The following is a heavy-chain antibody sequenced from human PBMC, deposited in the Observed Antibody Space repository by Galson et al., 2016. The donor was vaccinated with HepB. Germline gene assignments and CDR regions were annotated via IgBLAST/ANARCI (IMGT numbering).Heavy chain of an antibody. D-gene: IGHD3/OR15-3a*01. J-gene: IGHJ4*02. Sequence: APGQGLAWMGWISGYTAKTHTAPSFQGRVTMTIDTSASTAYLEVSSLRSEDTAVFYCARVGEDPRTGYSSGLTYWGQGSQVTVSS. CDR3: ARVGEDPRTGYSSGLTY. V-gene: IGHV1-18*01. CDR2: ISGYTAKT.